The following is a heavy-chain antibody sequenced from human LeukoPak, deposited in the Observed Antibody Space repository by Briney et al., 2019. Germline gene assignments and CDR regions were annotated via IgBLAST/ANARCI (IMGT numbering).Heavy chain of an antibody. D-gene: IGHD2-15*01. J-gene: IGHJ3*02. CDR2: ISAYNGNT. Sequence: ASVKVSCKASGYTFTSYGISWVRQAPGQGLEWMGWISAYNGNTNHAQKVQGRVTMTTDTSTSTAYMELRSLRSDDTAVYYCATCNGGSCYPDAFDIWGQGTMVTVSS. CDR1: GYTFTSYG. V-gene: IGHV1-18*01. CDR3: ATCNGGSCYPDAFDI.